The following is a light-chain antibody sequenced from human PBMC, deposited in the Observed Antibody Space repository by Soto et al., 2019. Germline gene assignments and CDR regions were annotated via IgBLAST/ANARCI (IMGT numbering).Light chain of an antibody. Sequence: EIVLTQSPATLSLSPGERATLSCRASQSVSTYLAWYQQKPGQAPRLLIYDASNRATGIPARFSGSGSGTDFTLTISSLETEDFAVYYCQQRSNWPRTLGQGTKLEIK. CDR3: QQRSNWPRT. CDR1: QSVSTY. J-gene: IGKJ2*01. V-gene: IGKV3-11*01. CDR2: DAS.